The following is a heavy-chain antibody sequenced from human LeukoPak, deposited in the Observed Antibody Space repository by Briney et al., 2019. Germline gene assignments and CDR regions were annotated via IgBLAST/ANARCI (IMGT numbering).Heavy chain of an antibody. V-gene: IGHV3-30-3*01. CDR1: GFTFSSYA. CDR2: ISYDGSNK. CDR3: ARAAWGSWAGFDY. J-gene: IGHJ4*02. D-gene: IGHD6-13*01. Sequence: GGSLRLSCAASGFTFSSYAMHWVRQAPGKGLEWVADISYDGSNKYYADSVKGRFTISRDNSKNTLSLQMNNLRAEDTAVYYCARAAWGSWAGFDYWGQGTLVTVSS.